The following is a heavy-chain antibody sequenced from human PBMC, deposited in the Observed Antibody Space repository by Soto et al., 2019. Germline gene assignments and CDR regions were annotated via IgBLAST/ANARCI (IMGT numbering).Heavy chain of an antibody. CDR1: GGSISSNKW. Sequence: PSETLSLTCAVYGGSISSNKWWSWVRQPPGKGLEWIGEIYHSGSTNYNPSLKSRVTISLDKSKNQFSLKLTSVTAADSAVYYCARVNYGDYYYGMDVWGQGTTVTVSS. D-gene: IGHD4-17*01. CDR2: IYHSGST. CDR3: ARVNYGDYYYGMDV. V-gene: IGHV4-4*02. J-gene: IGHJ6*02.